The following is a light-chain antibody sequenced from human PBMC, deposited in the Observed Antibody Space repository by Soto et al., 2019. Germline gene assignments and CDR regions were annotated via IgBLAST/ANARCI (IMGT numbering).Light chain of an antibody. CDR2: SNN. Sequence: QSVLTQPPSVSGTRGQRVTISCSGSSSNIGSNTANWYQHLPGTAPKVLIYSNNRRPSGVPDRFSGSKSGTSASLAISGLQSEDEAEYYWAAWDDSLNGRVFGGGTKLTVL. CDR3: AAWDDSLNGRV. J-gene: IGLJ3*02. CDR1: SSNIGSNT. V-gene: IGLV1-44*01.